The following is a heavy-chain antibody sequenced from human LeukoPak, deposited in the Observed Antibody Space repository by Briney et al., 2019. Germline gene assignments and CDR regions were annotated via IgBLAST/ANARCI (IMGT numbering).Heavy chain of an antibody. D-gene: IGHD4-17*01. CDR2: IYYSGST. Sequence: SSETLSLTCTVSGVSISSYYWSWIRQPPGKGLEWIGYIYYSGSTNYNPSLKSRVTISVDTSKNQFSLKLSSVTAADTAVYYCARTTVTMGSVDYWGQGTLVTVSS. CDR1: GVSISSYY. J-gene: IGHJ4*02. CDR3: ARTTVTMGSVDY. V-gene: IGHV4-59*08.